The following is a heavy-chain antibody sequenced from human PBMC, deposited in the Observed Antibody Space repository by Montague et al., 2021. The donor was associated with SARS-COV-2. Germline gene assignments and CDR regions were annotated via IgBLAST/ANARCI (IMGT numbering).Heavy chain of an antibody. Sequence: SETLSLTCSVSGGSISSSSYYWGWIRQPPGKGLEWIGSIFYSGTTSYNGSLKSRVTLSVDTSKDQFSLKLTSVTAADTAVYYCARGRDGYYHRSALFDYWGQGTLVTVSS. V-gene: IGHV4-39*07. CDR2: IFYSGTT. J-gene: IGHJ4*02. CDR1: GGSISSSSYY. D-gene: IGHD3-22*01. CDR3: ARGRDGYYHRSALFDY.